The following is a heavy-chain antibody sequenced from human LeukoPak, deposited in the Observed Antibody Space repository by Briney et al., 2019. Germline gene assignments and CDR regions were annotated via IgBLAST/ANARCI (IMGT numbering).Heavy chain of an antibody. CDR1: GFTFSSYA. V-gene: IGHV3-23*01. D-gene: IGHD3-3*01. Sequence: PGGSLRLSCAASGFTFSSYAMRWVRQAPGKGLEWVSAINGSGGSTYYADSVKGRFTISRDNSKNTLYLQMNSLRAEDTAVYYCAKEGIRFLEWSDYYYYGMDVWGQGTTVTVSS. CDR3: AKEGIRFLEWSDYYYYGMDV. CDR2: INGSGGST. J-gene: IGHJ6*02.